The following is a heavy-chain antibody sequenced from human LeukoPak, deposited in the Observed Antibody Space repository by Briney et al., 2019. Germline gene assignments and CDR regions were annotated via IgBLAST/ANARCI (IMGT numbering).Heavy chain of an antibody. V-gene: IGHV3-74*01. Sequence: GGSLRLSCAASGFTFSSYWMHWVRQAPGKGLVWVSRINSDGSRTSYADYVKGRFTTSRDNAKNTLYLQMNSLRAEDTAVYYCARHIAAAGPGFDYWGQRTMVADSS. D-gene: IGHD6-13*01. CDR2: INSDGSRT. J-gene: IGHJ4*02. CDR1: GFTFSSYW. CDR3: ARHIAAAGPGFDY.